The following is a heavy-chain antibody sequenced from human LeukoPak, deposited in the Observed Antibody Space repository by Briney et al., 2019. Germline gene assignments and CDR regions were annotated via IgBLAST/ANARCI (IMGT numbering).Heavy chain of an antibody. CDR3: AREDVSGWYEPAFDI. Sequence: VASVKVSCKASGGTFSSYAISWVRQAPGQGLEWMGGIIPIFGTANYAQKFQGRVTITADKSTSTAYMELSSLRSEDTAVYYCAREDVSGWYEPAFDIWGQGTMVTVSS. D-gene: IGHD6-19*01. J-gene: IGHJ3*02. CDR1: GGTFSSYA. CDR2: IIPIFGTA. V-gene: IGHV1-69*06.